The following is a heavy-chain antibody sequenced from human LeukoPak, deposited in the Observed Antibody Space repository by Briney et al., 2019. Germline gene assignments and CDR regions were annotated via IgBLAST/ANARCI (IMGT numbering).Heavy chain of an antibody. CDR1: GYTFTSYD. D-gene: IGHD2-2*01. Sequence: GASVKVSCKASGYTFTSYDINWVRQATGQGLEWMGWMNPNSGNTGYAQKFQGRVTMTRNTSISTAYMELSSLRSEDTAVYYCARGRYCSSTSCYRDYYYYGMDVRGQGTTVTVSS. CDR3: ARGRYCSSTSCYRDYYYYGMDV. V-gene: IGHV1-8*01. J-gene: IGHJ6*02. CDR2: MNPNSGNT.